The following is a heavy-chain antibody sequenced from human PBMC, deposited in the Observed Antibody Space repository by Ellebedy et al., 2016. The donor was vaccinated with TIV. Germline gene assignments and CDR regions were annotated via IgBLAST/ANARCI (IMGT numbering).Heavy chain of an antibody. CDR2: INPNSGVT. V-gene: IGHV1-2*02. J-gene: IGHJ3*02. Sequence: ASVKVSCXASGYTFTGHYMHWVRQAPGQGPEWVGCINPNSGVTAYPPKFQGRVTVTRDTSVSIVSMDLSSLRSDDTAVYYCATWGTGQVDDALDIWGQGTMVTVSS. D-gene: IGHD1-1*01. CDR3: ATWGTGQVDDALDI. CDR1: GYTFTGHY.